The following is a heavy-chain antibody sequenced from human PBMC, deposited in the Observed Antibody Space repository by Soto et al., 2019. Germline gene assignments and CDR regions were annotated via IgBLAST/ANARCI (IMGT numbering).Heavy chain of an antibody. J-gene: IGHJ4*02. Sequence: QVQLVESGGGVVHPGRSLRLSCAASGFTFSSYGMHWVRQAPGKGLEWVAVIWYAGSNKYYADSVKGRFTISRDNSKKTLYLQMNSLRAEDTAVYYCARSPYYGSEYHTHFDYWGQGTLVTVSS. CDR3: ARSPYYGSEYHTHFDY. CDR2: IWYAGSNK. V-gene: IGHV3-33*01. CDR1: GFTFSSYG. D-gene: IGHD3-10*01.